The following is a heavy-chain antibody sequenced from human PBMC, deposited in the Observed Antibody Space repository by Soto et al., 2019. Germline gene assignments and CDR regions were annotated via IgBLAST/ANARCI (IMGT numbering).Heavy chain of an antibody. V-gene: IGHV3-48*01. CDR3: ARDYSGSFNWFDP. CDR2: ISGSSSTI. J-gene: IGHJ5*02. D-gene: IGHD1-26*01. Sequence: GGSLRLSCAASGFTFSTYSMNWVRLAPGKGLEWVSYISGSSSTIYYADSVKGRFTISRDNAKNSLYLQMNSLRVDDTAVYYCARDYSGSFNWFDPWGQGTLVTVSS. CDR1: GFTFSTYS.